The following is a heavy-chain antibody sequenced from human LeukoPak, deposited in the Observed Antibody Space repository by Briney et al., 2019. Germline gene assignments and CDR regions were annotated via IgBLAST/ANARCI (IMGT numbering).Heavy chain of an antibody. CDR2: ISSSSSTI. J-gene: IGHJ5*02. D-gene: IGHD1-14*01. V-gene: IGHV3-48*01. Sequence: PGGSLRLSCAASGFTFSSYSMNWVRQAPGKGLEWVSYISSSSSTIYYADSVKGRFTISRDNAKNSLYLQMNSLRAEDTAVYYCAREVYREDVTGWFDPWGQGTLVTVSS. CDR1: GFTFSSYS. CDR3: AREVYREDVTGWFDP.